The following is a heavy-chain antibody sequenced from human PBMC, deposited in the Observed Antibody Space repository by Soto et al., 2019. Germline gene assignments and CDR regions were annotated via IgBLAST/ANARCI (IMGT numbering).Heavy chain of an antibody. CDR3: AKGGAIVAAGTRVYLYNAMDV. J-gene: IGHJ6*02. D-gene: IGHD6-13*01. Sequence: QVQLVQSGTEVKRPGDSVKVSCKASGYTFTGYYVHWVRQAPGQGLEWMGWINPNSGDTYLAQRFQGRVTMNRDTYIGTAYMELRGLTSDDKAEYYCAKGGAIVAAGTRVYLYNAMDVWGQGTTVTVSS. CDR2: INPNSGDT. V-gene: IGHV1-2*02. CDR1: GYTFTGYY.